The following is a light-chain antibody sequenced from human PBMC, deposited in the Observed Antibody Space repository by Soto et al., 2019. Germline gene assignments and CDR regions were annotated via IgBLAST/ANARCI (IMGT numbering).Light chain of an antibody. CDR2: LGS. V-gene: IGKV2-28*01. CDR1: QSLLHSNGYIY. J-gene: IGKJ2*01. CDR3: LQALQPYT. Sequence: DIVMTQSPLSLPVTPGEPSSISCRSSQSLLHSNGYIYVDWYLQKRWQSQQLLLYLGSNRASGVPYRFSGSGSGTDFTLQISIVEAEDVAVYYCLQALQPYTFGQGTKLEIK.